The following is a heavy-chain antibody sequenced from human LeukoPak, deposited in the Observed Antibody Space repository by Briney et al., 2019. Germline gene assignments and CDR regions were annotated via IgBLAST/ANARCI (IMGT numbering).Heavy chain of an antibody. CDR3: SRAITIFGVVTPFDP. CDR2: IYYSGST. Sequence: PSQTLSLTCTVSGGSINNGGHSWSWIRQHPGKGLEWIGYIYYSGSTYYNPSLKSRVTISVDTSKNQFSLKLSSVTAADTAVYYCSRAITIFGVVTPFDPWGQGTLVTVSS. CDR1: GGSINNGGHS. V-gene: IGHV4-31*03. D-gene: IGHD3-3*01. J-gene: IGHJ5*02.